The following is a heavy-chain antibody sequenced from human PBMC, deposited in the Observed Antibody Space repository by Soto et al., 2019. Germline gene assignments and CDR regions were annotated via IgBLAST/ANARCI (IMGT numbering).Heavy chain of an antibody. CDR2: IYWDDDK. J-gene: IGHJ5*02. Sequence: SGPTLVNPTQTLTLTCTFSGFSLSTSGVGVGWIRQPPGKALEWLALIYWDDDKRYSPSLKSRLTITKDTSKNQVVLTMTNMDPVDTATYSCAHSLLDITIFVVVFDPWGQGTLVTVSS. CDR1: GFSLSTSGVG. CDR3: AHSLLDITIFVVVFDP. D-gene: IGHD3-3*01. V-gene: IGHV2-5*02.